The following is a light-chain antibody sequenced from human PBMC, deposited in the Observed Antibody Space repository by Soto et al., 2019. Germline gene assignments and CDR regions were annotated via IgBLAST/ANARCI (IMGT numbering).Light chain of an antibody. Sequence: QSALTQPPSASGSPGQSVTISCTGTSSDVGGYNYVSWYQQHPGKAPKLMIYEVTKRPSGVPNRFSASKSGNTASLTVSGLQAEDEADYYCSSYAGINNFMVFGGGTQLTVL. J-gene: IGLJ2*01. V-gene: IGLV2-8*01. CDR3: SSYAGINNFMV. CDR1: SSDVGGYNY. CDR2: EVT.